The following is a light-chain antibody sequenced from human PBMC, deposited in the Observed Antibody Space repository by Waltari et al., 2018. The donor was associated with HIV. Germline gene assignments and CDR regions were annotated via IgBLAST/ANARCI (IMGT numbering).Light chain of an antibody. J-gene: IGKJ2*01. CDR2: GPS. CDR1: QPINNN. Sequence: EKVMTQSPATLSVSPGERATLSCRASQPINNNLAWYQQKPGQAPQLLIYGPSTRAASVPYRVSGSGSGTEFSLTISILQSEDLAIYYCQQYNNWPQTFGQGTKVEIK. V-gene: IGKV3-15*01. CDR3: QQYNNWPQT.